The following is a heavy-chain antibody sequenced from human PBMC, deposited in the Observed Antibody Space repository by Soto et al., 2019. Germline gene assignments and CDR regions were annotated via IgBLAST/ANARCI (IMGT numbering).Heavy chain of an antibody. V-gene: IGHV3-23*01. CDR2: ISGSGGST. J-gene: IGHJ5*02. CDR1: GFTFSSYA. CDR3: AKDRFGYGDFSWFDP. Sequence: GSLRLSCAASGFTFSSYAMSWVRQAQGKGLEWVSAISGSGGSTYYADSVKGRFTISRDNSKNTLYLQMNSLRAEDTAVYYCAKDRFGYGDFSWFDPWGQGTLVTVSS. D-gene: IGHD4-17*01.